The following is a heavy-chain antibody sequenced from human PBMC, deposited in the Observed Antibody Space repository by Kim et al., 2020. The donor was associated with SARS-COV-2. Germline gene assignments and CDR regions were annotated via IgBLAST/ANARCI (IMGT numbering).Heavy chain of an antibody. V-gene: IGHV3-33*01. CDR1: GFTFSSYG. D-gene: IGHD4-17*01. J-gene: IGHJ4*02. CDR3: AREGTVTTSTGLDY. Sequence: GSLRLSCAASGFTFSSYGMHWVRQAPGKGLEWVAVIWYDGSNKYYADSVKGRFTISRDNSKNTLYLQMNSLRAEDTAVYYCAREGTVTTSTGLDYWGQGTLVTVSS. CDR2: IWYDGSNK.